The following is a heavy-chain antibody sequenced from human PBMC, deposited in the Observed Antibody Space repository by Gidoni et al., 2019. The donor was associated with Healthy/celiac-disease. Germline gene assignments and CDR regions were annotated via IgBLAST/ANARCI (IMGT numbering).Heavy chain of an antibody. CDR2: INQDGSEE. V-gene: IGHV3-7*03. J-gene: IGHJ6*02. CDR1: SFPFSTYW. CDR3: ARDSSARIAQYYNYGMDV. D-gene: IGHD6-19*01. Sequence: EEQLVESGGGLVQPGGSLRLSCNAPSFPFSTYWMTWVRQAPGKGLEWVANINQDGSEEYYVDCVKGRFSISRDDLRNSLYLQMDSLRVEDTATYFCARDSSARIAQYYNYGMDVWGQGTTVTVSS.